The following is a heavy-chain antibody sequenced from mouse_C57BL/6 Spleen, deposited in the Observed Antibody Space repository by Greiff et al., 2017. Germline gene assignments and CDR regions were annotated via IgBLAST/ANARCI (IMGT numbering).Heavy chain of an antibody. CDR1: GYAFSSSW. V-gene: IGHV1-82*01. Sequence: QVQLQQSGPELVKPGASVKISCKASGYAFSSSWMNWVKQRPGKGLEWIGRIYPGDGDTNYNGKFKGKATLTADKSSSTAYMQLSSLTSEDSAVYFCARSRYYGSSYGFAYWGQGTTLTVSS. D-gene: IGHD1-1*01. CDR3: ARSRYYGSSYGFAY. CDR2: IYPGDGDT. J-gene: IGHJ2*01.